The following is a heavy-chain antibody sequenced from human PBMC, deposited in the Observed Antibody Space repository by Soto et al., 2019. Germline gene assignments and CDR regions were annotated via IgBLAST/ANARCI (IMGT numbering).Heavy chain of an antibody. V-gene: IGHV3-21*01. CDR3: AREPVRYDSSGFDY. CDR2: ISSSSSYI. CDR1: GFTFSSYS. D-gene: IGHD3-22*01. J-gene: IGHJ4*02. Sequence: AGSLRLSCAASGFTFSSYSMNWVRQAPGKGLEWVSSISSSSSYIYYADSVKGRFTISRDNAKNSLYLQMNSLRAEDTAVYYCAREPVRYDSSGFDYWGQGTLVTVSS.